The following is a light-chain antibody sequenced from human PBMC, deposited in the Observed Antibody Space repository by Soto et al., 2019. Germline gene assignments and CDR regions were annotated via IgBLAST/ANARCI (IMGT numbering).Light chain of an antibody. V-gene: IGKV1-9*01. CDR3: QEYNSGLT. J-gene: IGKJ4*01. CDR1: QGISSY. Sequence: DIQLTQSPSFLSASVGDRVTITCRASQGISSYLAWYQQKPGKAPKLLIYAASTLQSGVPSRFSGSGSGTEFTLTISSLQPEDFATYYCQEYNSGLTFGGGTKVEIK. CDR2: AAS.